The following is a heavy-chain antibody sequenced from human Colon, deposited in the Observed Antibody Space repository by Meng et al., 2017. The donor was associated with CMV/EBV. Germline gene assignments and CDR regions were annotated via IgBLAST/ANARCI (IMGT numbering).Heavy chain of an antibody. CDR2: IKPNNGAT. CDR3: AREGPWTNLRRAKDY. Sequence: QVQLVQSGAEVKEPGASGKVSCKTFGYTFTDNYIHWVRQAPGQGLEWMGWIKPNNGATKYAQKFQGRVIMTADTSISTAYMDLSSLRSDDTAVYYCAREGPWTNLRRAKDYWGQGTLVTVSS. V-gene: IGHV1-2*02. CDR1: GYTFTDNY. J-gene: IGHJ4*02. D-gene: IGHD1-26*01.